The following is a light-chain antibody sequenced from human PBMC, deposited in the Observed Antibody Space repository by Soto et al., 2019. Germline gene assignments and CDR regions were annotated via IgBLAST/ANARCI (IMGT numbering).Light chain of an antibody. Sequence: QSVLTQPPSVSGTPGQRVTISCSGSSSNIGSNSVNWYQQLPGTAPKPLIYSNNQRPSGVPDRFSGSKSGTSASLAISGLQSEDEADYYCAAWDDSLNGVVFGGGTKLTVL. CDR2: SNN. J-gene: IGLJ2*01. CDR3: AAWDDSLNGVV. CDR1: SSNIGSNS. V-gene: IGLV1-44*01.